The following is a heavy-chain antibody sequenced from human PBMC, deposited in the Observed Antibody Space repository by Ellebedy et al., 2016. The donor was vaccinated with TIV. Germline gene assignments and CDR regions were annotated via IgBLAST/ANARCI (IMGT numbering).Heavy chain of an antibody. CDR1: GFTFSSYE. CDR3: ARETGPGYSYYFALDV. CDR2: ISTSGTTI. D-gene: IGHD3-10*01. V-gene: IGHV3-48*03. J-gene: IGHJ6*02. Sequence: PGGSLRLSCAASGFTFSSYEMNWVRQTPGKGLEWVSHISTSGTTIYYADSVKGRFTISRDNAKNSLFLHMNSLRAEDTAVYYCARETGPGYSYYFALDVWGQGTTVTVSS.